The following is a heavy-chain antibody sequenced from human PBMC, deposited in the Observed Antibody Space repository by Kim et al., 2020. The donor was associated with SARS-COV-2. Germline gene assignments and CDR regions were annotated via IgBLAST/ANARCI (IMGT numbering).Heavy chain of an antibody. D-gene: IGHD3-22*01. CDR3: ATPPGYCDNSGFDF. Sequence: GGSLRLSCAASGFTFTNAWMTWVRQAPGKGLEWVGHIKSKTDGATTDYAAPVKGRFTISSDDSKHTVYLEMNSLKTEDTAVYYCATPPGYCDNSGFDFWGQGTLVTVSS. V-gene: IGHV3-15*01. J-gene: IGHJ4*02. CDR1: GFTFTNAW. CDR2: IKSKTDGATT.